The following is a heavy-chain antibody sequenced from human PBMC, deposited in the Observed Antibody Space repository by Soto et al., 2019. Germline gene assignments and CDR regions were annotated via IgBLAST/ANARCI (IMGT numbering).Heavy chain of an antibody. J-gene: IGHJ5*02. CDR1: GGSVSSGSYY. CDR3: AGSLRRPWFAP. D-gene: IGHD3-10*01. Sequence: SETLSLTCTVSGGSVSSGSYYWSWIRQPPGKGLEWIGYIYYSGSTNYNPSLKSRVTTSVDTSKNQFSLKLSSVTAADTAVYYCAGSLRRPWFAPGGRGTLVPVPS. V-gene: IGHV4-61*01. CDR2: IYYSGST.